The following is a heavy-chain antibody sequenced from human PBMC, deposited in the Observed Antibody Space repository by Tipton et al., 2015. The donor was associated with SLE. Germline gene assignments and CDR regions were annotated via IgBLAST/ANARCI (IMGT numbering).Heavy chain of an antibody. J-gene: IGHJ4*02. CDR3: ARVTNYYDSSGYDESPYHFDY. Sequence: TLSLTCTVSGGSISSSSYYWGWIRQPPGKGLEWIGSIYYSGSTYYNPSLKSRVTISVDTSKNQFSPQLSSVTAADTAVYYCARVTNYYDSSGYDESPYHFDYWGQGTLVTVSS. D-gene: IGHD3-22*01. CDR2: IYYSGST. CDR1: GGSISSSSYY. V-gene: IGHV4-39*07.